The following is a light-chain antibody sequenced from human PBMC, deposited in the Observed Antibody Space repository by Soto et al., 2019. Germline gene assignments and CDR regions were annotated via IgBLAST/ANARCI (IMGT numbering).Light chain of an antibody. Sequence: DIVMTQSPDSLAVSLGERATINCKSSQSVLYSSNNKNYLAWYQQRPGQPPKLLIYWESTRESGVPDRFSGSGAWTYFPLTNTRPQGGDVAIYYCQQYESTPPTFGQGTKLEIK. CDR2: WES. CDR1: QSVLYSSNNKNY. J-gene: IGKJ2*01. CDR3: QQYESTPPT. V-gene: IGKV4-1*01.